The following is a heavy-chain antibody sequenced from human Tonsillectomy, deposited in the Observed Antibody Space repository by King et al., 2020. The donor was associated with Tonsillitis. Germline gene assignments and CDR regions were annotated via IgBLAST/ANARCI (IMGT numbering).Heavy chain of an antibody. CDR2: INSDGSST. V-gene: IGHV3-74*01. J-gene: IGHJ5*02. CDR3: AREGRYDILTGLGGKGVDP. CDR1: GFTFSSYW. Sequence: VQLVESGGGLVQPGGSLRLSCAASGFTFSSYWMHWVRQAPGKGLVWVSRINSDGSSTSYADSVKGRFTISRDNAKNTLYLQMNSLRAEDTAVYYCAREGRYDILTGLGGKGVDPWGQGTLVTVSS. D-gene: IGHD3-9*01.